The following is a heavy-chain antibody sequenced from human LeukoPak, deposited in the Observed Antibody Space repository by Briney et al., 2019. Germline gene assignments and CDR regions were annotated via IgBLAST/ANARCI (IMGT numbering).Heavy chain of an antibody. CDR2: ISYDGSNK. CDR3: ARSGYYYDSSGYYRFDY. Sequence: GGSLRLSCAASAFTFSRYGMHWVRQAPGKGLEWVAVISYDGSNKYYADSVKGRFTISRDNSKNTLYLQMNSLRDEDTAVYYCARSGYYYDSSGYYRFDYWGQGTLVTVSS. V-gene: IGHV3-30*03. J-gene: IGHJ4*02. CDR1: AFTFSRYG. D-gene: IGHD3-22*01.